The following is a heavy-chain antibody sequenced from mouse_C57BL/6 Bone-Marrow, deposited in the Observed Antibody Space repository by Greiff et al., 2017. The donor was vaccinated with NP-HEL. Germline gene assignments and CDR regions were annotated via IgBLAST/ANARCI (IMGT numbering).Heavy chain of an antibody. V-gene: IGHV3-6*01. CDR2: ISYDGSN. D-gene: IGHD3-3*01. CDR3: ARKGKGSWYCDV. Sequence: EVQLQESGPGLVKPSQSLSLTCSVTGYSITSGYYWNWIRQFPGNKLEWMGYISYDGSNNYNPSLKNRISITRDTSKNQFFLKLNSVTTEDTATYYCARKGKGSWYCDVWGTGTTVTVSS. J-gene: IGHJ1*03. CDR1: GYSITSGYY.